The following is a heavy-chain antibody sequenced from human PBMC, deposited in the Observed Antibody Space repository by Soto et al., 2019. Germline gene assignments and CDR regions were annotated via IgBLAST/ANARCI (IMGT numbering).Heavy chain of an antibody. CDR3: ARGQVVAAQH. CDR2: VYHSGRT. Sequence: QMQLQESGSGLVKPSQTLSLTCAVSGGSISSGGYSWSWIRQPTAKGLERNGYVYHSGRTYYNPSLKSRVTISVDRSKNQFSLKLSSVTAADTAVYYCARGQVVAAQHWGQGTLVTVSS. J-gene: IGHJ4*02. CDR1: GGSISSGGYS. D-gene: IGHD2-15*01. V-gene: IGHV4-30-2*01.